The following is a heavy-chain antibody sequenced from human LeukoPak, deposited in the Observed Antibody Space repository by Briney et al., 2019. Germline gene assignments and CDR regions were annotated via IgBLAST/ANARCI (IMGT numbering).Heavy chain of an antibody. CDR2: IYAGDSDT. Sequence: GESLKISCKGSGYSFSNYWIGWVRQMPGKGLEWMGIIYAGDSDTRYRPSFQGQVTISADNSISTAYLQRSSLKASDTAMYYCAGRPGVCCISSCCYAFDIWGQGTMVTVSS. CDR3: AGRPGVCCISSCCYAFDI. CDR1: GYSFSNYW. J-gene: IGHJ3*02. D-gene: IGHD2-2*01. V-gene: IGHV5-51*01.